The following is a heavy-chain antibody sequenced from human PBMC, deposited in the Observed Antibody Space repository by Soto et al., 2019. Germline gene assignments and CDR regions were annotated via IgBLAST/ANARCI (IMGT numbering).Heavy chain of an antibody. J-gene: IGHJ6*02. CDR2: IIPIFGTA. D-gene: IGHD6-19*01. CDR1: GGTFSSYA. Sequence: SVKVSCKASGGTFSSYAISWVRQAPGQGLEWMGGIIPIFGTANYAQKFQGRVTITADKSTSTAYMELSSLRSEDTAVYYCARDASRPRKTSGWRLYYYGMDVWGQGTTVTVSS. V-gene: IGHV1-69*06. CDR3: ARDASRPRKTSGWRLYYYGMDV.